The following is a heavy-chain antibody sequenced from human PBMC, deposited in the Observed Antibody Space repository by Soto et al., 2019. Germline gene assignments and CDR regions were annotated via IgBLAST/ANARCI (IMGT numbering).Heavy chain of an antibody. V-gene: IGHV3-74*01. CDR3: ARDAYYDMGV. CDR1: GFTFSTYW. Sequence: EVQLVESGGGLVQPGGSLRLSCVGSGFTFSTYWMHWVRQAPGKGLVWVSRINSDGSTTNYADSVKGRFTISRDNAKNTLYLQMNSLRAEDTALYYCARDAYYDMGVWGRGTTVTVSS. CDR2: INSDGSTT. J-gene: IGHJ6*02.